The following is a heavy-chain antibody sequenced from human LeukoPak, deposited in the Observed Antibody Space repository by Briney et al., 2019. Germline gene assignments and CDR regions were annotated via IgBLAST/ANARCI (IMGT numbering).Heavy chain of an antibody. J-gene: IGHJ6*03. CDR3: AKPLRPAAIGYYYYMDV. D-gene: IGHD2-2*01. Sequence: GGSLRLSCAASGFTFSSYGMHWVRQAPGKGLEWVAFIRYDGSNKYYADSVKGRFTISRDNSKNTLYLQMNSLRAEDTAVYYCAKPLRPAAIGYYYYMDVWGKGTTVTVSS. CDR2: IRYDGSNK. CDR1: GFTFSSYG. V-gene: IGHV3-30*02.